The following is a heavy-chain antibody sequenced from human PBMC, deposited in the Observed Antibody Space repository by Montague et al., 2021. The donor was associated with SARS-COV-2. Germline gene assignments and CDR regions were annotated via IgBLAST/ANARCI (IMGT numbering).Heavy chain of an antibody. D-gene: IGHD3-10*01. J-gene: IGHJ5*02. CDR3: ARATSVRGAVNWFDP. V-gene: IGHV4-59*11. CDR2: INYSGGT. CDR1: GGSISSHY. Sequence: SETLSLTCAVSGGSISSHYWSFIRQPPGKGLEWIAYINYSGGTNYNPSXXSGVTISVDTSKNHFSLQLRSVTPADTAVYFCARATSVRGAVNWFDPWGQGTLVTVSS.